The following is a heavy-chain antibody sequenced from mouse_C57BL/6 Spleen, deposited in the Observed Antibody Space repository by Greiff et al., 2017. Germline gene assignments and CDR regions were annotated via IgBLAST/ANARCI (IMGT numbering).Heavy chain of an antibody. CDR2: ISSGSSTI. J-gene: IGHJ4*01. CDR3: ARQDSSGYDYYAMDY. D-gene: IGHD3-2*02. Sequence: EVMLVESGGGLVKPGGSLKLSCAASGFTFSDYGMHWVRQAPETGLEWVAYISSGSSTIYYADTVKGRFTISRDNAKNTLFLQMTSLRSEDTAMYYCARQDSSGYDYYAMDYWGQGTSVTVSS. CDR1: GFTFSDYG. V-gene: IGHV5-17*01.